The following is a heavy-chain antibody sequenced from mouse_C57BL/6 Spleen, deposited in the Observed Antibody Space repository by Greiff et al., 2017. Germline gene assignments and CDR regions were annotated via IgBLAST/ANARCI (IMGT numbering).Heavy chain of an antibody. CDR1: GYPFTSYW. Sequence: QVQLQQPGAELVKPGASVKLSCKASGYPFTSYWMQWVKQRPGQGLEWIGEIEPSDSYTNYNQKFKGKAPLTVDTSSSTAYMQLSSLTSEDSEVYYCARGGIYYGSSYDRTAYWGQGTTLTVSS. CDR3: ARGGIYYGSSYDRTAY. V-gene: IGHV1-50*01. J-gene: IGHJ2*01. D-gene: IGHD1-1*01. CDR2: IEPSDSYT.